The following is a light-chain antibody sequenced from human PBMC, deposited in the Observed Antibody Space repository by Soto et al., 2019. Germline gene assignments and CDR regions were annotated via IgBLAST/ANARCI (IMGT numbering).Light chain of an antibody. Sequence: DIVMTQTPLSLSVTPGQPASISCKSSQSLLHSDGKTYVYWYRQKPGQPPQLLICEVSNRFSGVPDRFSGSGSGTDFTLKISRVETEDVGVNYCMQSLHLPWTFGQGTKVE. CDR2: EVS. CDR1: QSLLHSDGKTY. J-gene: IGKJ1*01. V-gene: IGKV2D-29*01. CDR3: MQSLHLPWT.